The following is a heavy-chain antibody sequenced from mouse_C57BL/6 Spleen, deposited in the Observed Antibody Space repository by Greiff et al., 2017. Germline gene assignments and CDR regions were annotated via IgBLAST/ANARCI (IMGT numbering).Heavy chain of an antibody. D-gene: IGHD2-2*01. V-gene: IGHV5-9*01. CDR3: AKSTMVTKAWFAY. CDR2: ISGGGGNT. J-gene: IGHJ3*01. Sequence: DVMLVESGGGLVKPGGSLKLSCAASGFTFSSYTMSWVRQTPEKRLEWVGTISGGGGNTYYPDSVKGRFTISRDNAKNTLYLQMSSLRSEDTALYYCAKSTMVTKAWFAYWGQGTLVTVSA. CDR1: GFTFSSYT.